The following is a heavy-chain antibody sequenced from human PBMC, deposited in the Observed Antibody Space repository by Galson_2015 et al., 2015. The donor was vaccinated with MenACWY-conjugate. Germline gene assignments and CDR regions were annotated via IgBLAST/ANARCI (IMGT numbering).Heavy chain of an antibody. D-gene: IGHD2-2*01. CDR1: SASISSSSYY. J-gene: IGHJ5*02. Sequence: SETLSLTCTVSSASISSSSYYWDWIRQSPGKGLEWIGSIYFSGNSYYNPSLKRRVTLSIDTSRNQFSLKVTSVTAADTAIYFCARASYAVDSWFDTWGQGTLVTVSS. CDR3: ARASYAVDSWFDT. V-gene: IGHV4-39*07. CDR2: IYFSGNS.